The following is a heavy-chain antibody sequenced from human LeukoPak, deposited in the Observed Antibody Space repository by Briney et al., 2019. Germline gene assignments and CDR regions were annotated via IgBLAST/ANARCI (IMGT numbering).Heavy chain of an antibody. CDR3: AREGLDY. CDR2: INPNSVNT. J-gene: IGHJ4*02. Sequence: ASVKVSCKASGYIFSDYDINWVRQATGQGLEWMGWINPNSVNTGYARKFQGRVTITRNTSISTAYMELSSLRSEDTAVYYCAREGLDYWGQGTLVTVSS. V-gene: IGHV1-8*03. CDR1: GYIFSDYD.